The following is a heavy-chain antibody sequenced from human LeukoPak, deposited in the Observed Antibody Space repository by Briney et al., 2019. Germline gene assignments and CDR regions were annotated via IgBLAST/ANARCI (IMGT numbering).Heavy chain of an antibody. J-gene: IGHJ3*02. CDR3: ARDGRYFDWLIVGYDI. D-gene: IGHD3-9*01. Sequence: KPSETLSLTCAVSGYSISSGYYWGWIRQPPGKGLEWIGSIYHSGSTYYNPSLKSRVTISVDTSKNQFSLKLSSVTAADTAVYYCARDGRYFDWLIVGYDIWGQGKMVTVSS. V-gene: IGHV4-38-2*02. CDR2: IYHSGST. CDR1: GYSISSGYY.